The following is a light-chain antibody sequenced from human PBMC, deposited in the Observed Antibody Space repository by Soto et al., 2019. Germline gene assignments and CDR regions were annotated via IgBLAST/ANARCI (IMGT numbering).Light chain of an antibody. CDR2: AAS. J-gene: IGKJ4*01. V-gene: IGKV1-39*01. CDR3: QQSYTTPLT. CDR1: QSISSY. Sequence: DIQMTQSPSSLSASVGDRVTITCRASQSISSYLNWYQRKPGKAPNLLIYAASTLQSGVPSRFSGSGSGTDFTLTIRSLQPEDFATYYCQQSYTTPLTFGGGTKVDIK.